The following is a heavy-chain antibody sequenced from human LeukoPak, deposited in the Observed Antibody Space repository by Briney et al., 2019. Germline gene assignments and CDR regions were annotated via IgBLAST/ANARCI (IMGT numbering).Heavy chain of an antibody. D-gene: IGHD3-10*01. Sequence: ASVKVSCKASGYTFTGYYMHWVRQAPGQGLEWMGRINPNSGGTNYAQKFQGRVTMTRDTSISTAYMELSRLRSDDTAVYYCAGGGVARGVIMKFDYWGQGTLVTVSS. V-gene: IGHV1-2*06. J-gene: IGHJ4*02. CDR3: AGGGVARGVIMKFDY. CDR2: INPNSGGT. CDR1: GYTFTGYY.